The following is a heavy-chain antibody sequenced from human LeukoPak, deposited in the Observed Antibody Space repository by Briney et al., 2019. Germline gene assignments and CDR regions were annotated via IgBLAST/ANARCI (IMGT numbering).Heavy chain of an antibody. D-gene: IGHD5-18*01. CDR2: ISYDGSNK. J-gene: IGHJ5*02. Sequence: PGGSLRLSCAASGFTFSSYGMHWVRQAPGKGLERVAVISYDGSNKYYADSVKGRFTISRDNSKNTLYLQMNSLRAEDTAVYYCAKGDTAMAFTNWFDPWGQGTLVTVSS. V-gene: IGHV3-30*18. CDR1: GFTFSSYG. CDR3: AKGDTAMAFTNWFDP.